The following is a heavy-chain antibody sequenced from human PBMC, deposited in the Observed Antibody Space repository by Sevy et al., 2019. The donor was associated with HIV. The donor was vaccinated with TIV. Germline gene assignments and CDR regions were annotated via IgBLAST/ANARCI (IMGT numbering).Heavy chain of an antibody. CDR1: GFIVSSNY. J-gene: IGHJ6*02. Sequence: GGSLRLSCAASGFIVSSNYMSWVRQAPGKGLEWVSVIYSDSNTYYADSVKRRFTISRDNSKNTLYLQMKSLRAEDTAVYYCAKGLILEWSWYGMDVWGQGTTVTVSS. CDR3: AKGLILEWSWYGMDV. CDR2: IYSDSNT. V-gene: IGHV3-53*01. D-gene: IGHD3-3*01.